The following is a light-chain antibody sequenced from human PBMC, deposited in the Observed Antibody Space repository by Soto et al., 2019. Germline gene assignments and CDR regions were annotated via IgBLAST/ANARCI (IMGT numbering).Light chain of an antibody. J-gene: IGKJ1*01. V-gene: IGKV1-27*01. CDR3: QHYNSYSEA. CDR1: QGISNS. CDR2: AAS. Sequence: DNQMTQSPSSPSSSVGDRVTITCRSCQGISNSLAWYQQKPGKVPKLLIYAASTLQSGVPSRFSGSGSGTEFTLTISSLQPDDFATYYCQHYNSYSEAFGQGTKVDIK.